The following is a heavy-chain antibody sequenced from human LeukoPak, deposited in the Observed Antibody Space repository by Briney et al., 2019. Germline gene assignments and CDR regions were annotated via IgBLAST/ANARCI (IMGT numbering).Heavy chain of an antibody. J-gene: IGHJ6*02. CDR2: ISAYNGNT. Sequence: ASVKVSCKASGYTFTSYGISWVRQAPGQGLEWMGWISAYNGNTNYAQKLQGRATMTTDTSTSTAYMELRSLRSDDTAVYYCARDRQFLEWLFSNYYGMDVWGQGTTVTVSS. CDR3: ARDRQFLEWLFSNYYGMDV. CDR1: GYTFTSYG. V-gene: IGHV1-18*01. D-gene: IGHD3-3*01.